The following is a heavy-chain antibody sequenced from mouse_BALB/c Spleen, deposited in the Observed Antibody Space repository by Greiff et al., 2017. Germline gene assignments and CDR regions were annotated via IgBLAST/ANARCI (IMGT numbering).Heavy chain of an antibody. CDR3: ARHKRYYYAMDY. V-gene: IGHV2-6-2*01. J-gene: IGHJ4*01. CDR1: GFSLTSYG. CDR2: IWSDGST. Sequence: VQLQQSGPDLVAPSQSLSITCTVSGFSLTSYGVHWVRQPPGKGLEWLVVIWSDGSTTYNSALKSRLSISKDNSKSQVFLKMNSLQTDDTAMYYCARHKRYYYAMDYWGQGTSVTVSS. D-gene: IGHD2-14*01.